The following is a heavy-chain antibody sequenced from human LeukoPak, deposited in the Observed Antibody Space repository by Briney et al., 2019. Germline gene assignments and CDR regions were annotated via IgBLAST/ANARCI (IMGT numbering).Heavy chain of an antibody. CDR3: ARAILSSICP. V-gene: IGHV1-18*01. CDR1: GYTFTSYG. J-gene: IGHJ5*02. CDR2: ISAYNGNT. D-gene: IGHD1-26*01. Sequence: ASVKVSCKASGYTFTSYGISWVRQAPGQGLEWMGWISAYNGNTNYAQKLHGRVTMTTDTSTSTAYMELRSLRSGDTSVYYCARAILSSICPWGQGTLGTVSS.